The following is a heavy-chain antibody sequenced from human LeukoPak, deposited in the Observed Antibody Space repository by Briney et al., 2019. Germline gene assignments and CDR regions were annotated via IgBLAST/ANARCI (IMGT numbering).Heavy chain of an antibody. D-gene: IGHD1-26*01. CDR3: ARGPAASSGNYYVGDY. CDR1: GFTFSSYG. J-gene: IGHJ4*02. Sequence: GSLRLSCAVSGFTFSSYGMHWVRQAPGKGLEWVAFIRFDGSIKYYADSVKGRFTISRDNSKNTLYLQMNSLRAEDSGAYYCARGPAASSGNYYVGDYWGQGTLVTVSS. V-gene: IGHV3-30*02. CDR2: IRFDGSIK.